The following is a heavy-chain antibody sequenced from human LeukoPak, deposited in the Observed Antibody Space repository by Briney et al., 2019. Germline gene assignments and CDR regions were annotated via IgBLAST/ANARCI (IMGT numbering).Heavy chain of an antibody. CDR2: IKSKTEGGTT. CDR1: GFTFSNAW. CDR3: TTDEWS. J-gene: IGHJ4*02. D-gene: IGHD3-3*01. V-gene: IGHV3-15*01. Sequence: GGSLRLSCAASGFTFSNAWMSWVRQAPGKGLERVGRIKSKTEGGTTDYAAPVKGRFTISRDDSKNTLYLQMNSLKTEDTAVYYCTTDEWSWGQGTLVTVSS.